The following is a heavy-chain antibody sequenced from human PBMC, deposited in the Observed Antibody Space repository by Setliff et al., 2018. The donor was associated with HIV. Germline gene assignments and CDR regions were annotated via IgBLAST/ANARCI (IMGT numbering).Heavy chain of an antibody. V-gene: IGHV4-34*01. D-gene: IGHD4-17*01. CDR1: GGSFSGYY. CDR3: ARAGYGDWPAPMETVDYGMDV. J-gene: IGHJ6*02. CDR2: INHSGST. Sequence: PSETLSLTCAVYGGSFSGYYWSWIRQPPGKGLEWIGEINHSGSTNYNPSLKSRVTISVDTSKNQFSLKLSSVTAADTAVYYCARAGYGDWPAPMETVDYGMDVWGQGTTVTVSS.